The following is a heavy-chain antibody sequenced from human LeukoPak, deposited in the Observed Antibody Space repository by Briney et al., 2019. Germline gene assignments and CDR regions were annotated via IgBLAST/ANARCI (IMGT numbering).Heavy chain of an antibody. CDR1: GYTFTGYY. Sequence: ASVKVSCKASGYTFTGYYMHWVRQAPGQGLEWMGWINPNSGGTNYAQKFQGRVTMTRDTSISTAYMELSRLRSDDTAVYYCARGGWEYYDFWRGYYTGPYYFDYWGQGTLVTVSS. D-gene: IGHD3-3*01. CDR2: INPNSGGT. CDR3: ARGGWEYYDFWRGYYTGPYYFDY. J-gene: IGHJ4*02. V-gene: IGHV1-2*02.